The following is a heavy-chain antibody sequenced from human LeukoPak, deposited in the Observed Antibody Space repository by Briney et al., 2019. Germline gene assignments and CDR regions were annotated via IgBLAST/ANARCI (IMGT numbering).Heavy chain of an antibody. CDR3: ARDSRLWYDSSYGMDV. CDR2: IYSGGST. CDR1: GFTVSSNY. V-gene: IGHV3-53*01. Sequence: LSGGSLRLSCAASGFTVSSNYMSWVRQAPGKGLEWVSVIYSGGSTYYADSVKGRFTISRDNSKNTLYLQMNSLRAEDTAVYYCARDSRLWYDSSYGMDVWGQGTTVTVSS. J-gene: IGHJ6*02. D-gene: IGHD3-22*01.